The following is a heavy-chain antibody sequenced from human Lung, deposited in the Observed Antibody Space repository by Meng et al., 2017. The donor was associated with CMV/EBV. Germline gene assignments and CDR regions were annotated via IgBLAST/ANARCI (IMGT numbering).Heavy chain of an antibody. CDR1: GGSISSSTYY. J-gene: IGHJ4*02. D-gene: IGHD1-26*01. V-gene: IGHV4-39*07. CDR3: ARGDSGFYYFDY. CDR2: LYYSGST. Sequence: SETLSLXCTVSGGSISSSTYYWGWVRQPPGKGLEWIGSLYYSGSTYYNPSLKSRVTISVDTSMNQFSLKLSSVTAADTAMYYCARGDSGFYYFDYWGQGTLVTVSS.